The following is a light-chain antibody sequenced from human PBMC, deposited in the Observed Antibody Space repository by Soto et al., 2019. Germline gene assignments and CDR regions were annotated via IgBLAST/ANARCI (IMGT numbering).Light chain of an antibody. CDR3: PQYGSSVT. J-gene: IGKJ4*01. CDR2: GAS. V-gene: IGKV3-20*01. Sequence: EIVLTQSPGTLSLSPGERATLSCRASQSVSSSYLAWYQQKPGQAPRLLIYGASSRATGLPDRFSGSGSGTAFSLTISRLEREDFALYYCPQYGSSVTFGGGTKVEIK. CDR1: QSVSSSY.